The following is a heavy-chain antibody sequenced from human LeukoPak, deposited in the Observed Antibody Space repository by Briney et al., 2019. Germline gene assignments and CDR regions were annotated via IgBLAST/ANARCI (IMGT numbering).Heavy chain of an antibody. J-gene: IGHJ4*02. V-gene: IGHV1-2*02. Sequence: SVKVSCKASGYTFTGYYMHWVRQAPGQGLEWMGWINPNSYGTNYAQKFQGRVTMTRDTSISTLNMDPSKLRACDTAVYYCAREQQLTPDYWGQGTLVTVSS. CDR1: GYTFTGYY. CDR2: INPNSYGT. CDR3: AREQQLTPDY. D-gene: IGHD6-13*01.